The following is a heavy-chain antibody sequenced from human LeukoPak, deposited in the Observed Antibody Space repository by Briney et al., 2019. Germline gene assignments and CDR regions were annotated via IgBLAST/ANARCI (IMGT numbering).Heavy chain of an antibody. Sequence: GGSLRLSCAASGFTFSSYSMNWVRQAPGKGLEWVANIKQDGSEKYYVESVKGRFTISRDNAKNSLYLQMNSLRAEDAAVYYCARLYSGYGGYFDYWGQGTLVTVSS. CDR1: GFTFSSYS. CDR2: IKQDGSEK. CDR3: ARLYSGYGGYFDY. D-gene: IGHD5-12*01. J-gene: IGHJ4*02. V-gene: IGHV3-7*03.